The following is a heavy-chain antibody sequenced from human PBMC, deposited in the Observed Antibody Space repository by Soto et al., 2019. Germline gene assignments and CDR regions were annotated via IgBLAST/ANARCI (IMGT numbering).Heavy chain of an antibody. CDR1: GFTLSSYG. J-gene: IGHJ4*02. CDR3: ARRGSSGEVGADY. Sequence: VQLVESGGGLVQPGGSLRLSCAASGFTLSSYGMHWVRQAPGKGLEWVAVIWYDGTNKYYAESVKGRFTISRDNSKNTLYLQMNSLRDEDTAVYYCARRGSSGEVGADYWGQGTLVTVSS. V-gene: IGHV3-33*01. D-gene: IGHD5-12*01. CDR2: IWYDGTNK.